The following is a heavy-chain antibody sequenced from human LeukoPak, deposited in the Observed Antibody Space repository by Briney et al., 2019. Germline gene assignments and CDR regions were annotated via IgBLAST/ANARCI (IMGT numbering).Heavy chain of an antibody. CDR3: ARDYCTGGNCYHFDY. D-gene: IGHD2-15*01. J-gene: IGHJ4*02. V-gene: IGHV5-51*01. Sequence: GGSLKISCKCSGYSFTNYWIGWVRQMPGKGLEWMGMIYPGDSDTRYSPSFQGQVTFSADKSISTAYLQRSSLKASDTAMYYCARDYCTGGNCYHFDYWGQGTLVTVSS. CDR2: IYPGDSDT. CDR1: GYSFTNYW.